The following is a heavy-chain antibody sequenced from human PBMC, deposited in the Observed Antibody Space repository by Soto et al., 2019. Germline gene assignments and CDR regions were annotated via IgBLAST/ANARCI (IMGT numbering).Heavy chain of an antibody. Sequence: EVQLLESGGGLVQPGGSLRLSCATSGFTFSTYAMTWVRQAPGKGLEWVSTISGSGGSTYYADSVKGRFTISRDNSKNTLYLEVNSLRAEDTAIYYCAKDQEKYYGSVIYTFFYFGMDVWGQGTTVTVSS. J-gene: IGHJ6*02. CDR2: ISGSGGST. V-gene: IGHV3-23*01. CDR1: GFTFSTYA. CDR3: AKDQEKYYGSVIYTFFYFGMDV. D-gene: IGHD3-10*01.